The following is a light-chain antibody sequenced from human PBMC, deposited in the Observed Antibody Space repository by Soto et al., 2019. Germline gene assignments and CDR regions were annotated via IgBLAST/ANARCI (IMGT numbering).Light chain of an antibody. CDR3: QQCHDWPPYT. CDR2: AAS. Sequence: EIVMTQSPATLSVSPGERATLSCRASQSVNSNLAWYQQKPGQAPRLLIYAASTRATGIPARFSGSGSGTEFTLTISSLQSEDFAVYYCQQCHDWPPYTFGQGTKLEIK. CDR1: QSVNSN. J-gene: IGKJ2*01. V-gene: IGKV3-15*01.